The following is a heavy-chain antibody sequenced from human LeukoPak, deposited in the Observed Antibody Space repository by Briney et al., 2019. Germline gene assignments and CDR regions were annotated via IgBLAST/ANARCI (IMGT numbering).Heavy chain of an antibody. CDR1: GFTFDDYV. D-gene: IGHD2-2*01. V-gene: IGHV3-9*01. Sequence: GRSLRLSCAASGFTFDDYVMHRVRQAPGKGLEWVSGISWNSGSIGYADSVKGRFTISRDNAKNSLYLQMSSLRAEDTALYYCAKGHCSSTRCSGMDVWGQGTTVTVSS. CDR3: AKGHCSSTRCSGMDV. CDR2: ISWNSGSI. J-gene: IGHJ6*02.